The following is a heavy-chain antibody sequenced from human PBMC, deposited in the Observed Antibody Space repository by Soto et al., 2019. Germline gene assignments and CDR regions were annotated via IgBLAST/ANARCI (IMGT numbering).Heavy chain of an antibody. Sequence: GASVKVSCKASGFTFTSSAVEWVRQARGQRLEWIGWIVVGSGNTNYAQKFQERVTITRDMSTSTAYMELSSLRSEDTAVYYCAAVPYYGSGSYGAFDIWGQGTMVTVSS. V-gene: IGHV1-58*01. CDR1: GFTFTSSA. J-gene: IGHJ3*02. CDR2: IVVGSGNT. D-gene: IGHD3-10*01. CDR3: AAVPYYGSGSYGAFDI.